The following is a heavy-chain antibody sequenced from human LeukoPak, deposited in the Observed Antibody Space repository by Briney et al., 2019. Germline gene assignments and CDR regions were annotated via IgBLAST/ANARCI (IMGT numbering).Heavy chain of an antibody. CDR2: ISYDGSNK. V-gene: IGHV3-30*03. CDR3: ARVYSYGYGSYYFDY. J-gene: IGHJ4*02. D-gene: IGHD5-18*01. CDR1: GFTFSSYG. Sequence: SGGSLRLSCAASGFTFSSYGMHWVRQAPGKGLEWVAVISYDGSNKYYADSVKGRFTISRDNSKNTLYLQMNSLRAEDTAVYYCARVYSYGYGSYYFDYWGQGTLVTVSS.